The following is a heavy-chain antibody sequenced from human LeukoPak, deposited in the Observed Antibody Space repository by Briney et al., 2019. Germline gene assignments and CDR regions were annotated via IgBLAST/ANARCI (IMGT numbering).Heavy chain of an antibody. V-gene: IGHV1-69*13. Sequence: GASVKLSFKASGCTFTIYAISWVRQAPGQGLEWMGGSIPIFSTANYAQKSQDRVTITEDESTSTAYMELSSLRSEDTAVYYCARGVSSSGWYEGPYYYHGMDVWGQGTTVTVSS. CDR2: SIPIFSTA. CDR3: ARGVSSSGWYEGPYYYHGMDV. D-gene: IGHD6-19*01. J-gene: IGHJ6*02. CDR1: GCTFTIYA.